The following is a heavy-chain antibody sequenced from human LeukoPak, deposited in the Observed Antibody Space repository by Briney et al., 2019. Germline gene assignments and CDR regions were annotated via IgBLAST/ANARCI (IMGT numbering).Heavy chain of an antibody. CDR1: GGSISSYY. D-gene: IGHD2-15*01. J-gene: IGHJ3*02. Sequence: SETLSLTCTVSGGSISSYYWSWIRQPPGKGLEWIGYIYYSGSTNYNPSLKSRVTISVDTSKNQFSLKLSSVTAADTAVYYCASSLLGYCSGGSCYQDAFDIWGQGTMVTVSS. CDR2: IYYSGST. CDR3: ASSLLGYCSGGSCYQDAFDI. V-gene: IGHV4-59*01.